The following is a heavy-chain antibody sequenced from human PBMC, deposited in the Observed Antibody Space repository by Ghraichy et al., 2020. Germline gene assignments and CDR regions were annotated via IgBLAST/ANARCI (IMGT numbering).Heavy chain of an antibody. Sequence: GGSLRLSCAASGFTFSNAWMSWVRQAPGKGLEWVGRIKSKTDGGTTDYAAPVKGRFTISRDDSKNTLYLQMNSLKTEDTAVYYCTTEARITMIVVVITTYWYFDLWGRGTLVTVSS. J-gene: IGHJ2*01. V-gene: IGHV3-15*01. CDR1: GFTFSNAW. CDR2: IKSKTDGGTT. D-gene: IGHD3-22*01. CDR3: TTEARITMIVVVITTYWYFDL.